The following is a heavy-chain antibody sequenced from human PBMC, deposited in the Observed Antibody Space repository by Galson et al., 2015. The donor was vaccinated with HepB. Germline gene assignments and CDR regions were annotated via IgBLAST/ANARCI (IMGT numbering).Heavy chain of an antibody. D-gene: IGHD1-26*01. V-gene: IGHV1-2*04. CDR2: INPNSGGT. CDR3: ARPGRSYYEKTTGWDYYGMDV. Sequence: SVKVSCKASGYTFTGYYMHWVRQAPGQGLEWMGWINPNSGGTNYAQKFQGWVTMTRDTSISTAYMELSRLRSDDTAVYYCARPGRSYYEKTTGWDYYGMDVWGQGTTVTVSS. CDR1: GYTFTGYY. J-gene: IGHJ6*02.